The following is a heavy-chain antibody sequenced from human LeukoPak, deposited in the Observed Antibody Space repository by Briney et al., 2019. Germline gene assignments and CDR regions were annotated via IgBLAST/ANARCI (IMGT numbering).Heavy chain of an antibody. CDR2: INPNTGGT. V-gene: IGHV1-2*02. J-gene: IGHJ4*02. CDR3: ARDKGGNYYPPDY. CDR1: GYIFTAYY. Sequence: ASVKVSCTASGYIFTAYYIHCVRQAPGQGLEWMGWINPNTGGTNYAQNFQGRVTMTRDTSVTTAYMDLSRLTSDDTAVYYCARDKGGNYYPPDYWGQGTLVTVSS. D-gene: IGHD1-26*01.